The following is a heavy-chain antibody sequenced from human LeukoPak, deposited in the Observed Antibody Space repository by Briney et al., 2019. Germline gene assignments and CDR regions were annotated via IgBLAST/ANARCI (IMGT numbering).Heavy chain of an antibody. V-gene: IGHV4-4*07. J-gene: IGHJ5*02. CDR1: GGSISSYY. Sequence: KPSETLSLTCTVFGGSISSYYWSWIRQPAGKGLEWIGHIYTSGSTNYNPSLKSRVTMSVGTSKNHLSLKLSSVTAADTAVYYCARLLPSYESHRGWFDPWGQGTLVTVSS. D-gene: IGHD5-18*01. CDR2: IYTSGST. CDR3: ARLLPSYESHRGWFDP.